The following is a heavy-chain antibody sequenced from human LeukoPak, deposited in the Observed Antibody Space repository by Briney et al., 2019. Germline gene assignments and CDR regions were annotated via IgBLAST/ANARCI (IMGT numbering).Heavy chain of an antibody. J-gene: IGHJ4*02. Sequence: SETLSLTCTVSGGSMSRYYWSWIRQPPGKGLEWIGYMYYSGSTKYNPSLKSRVTISVDTSKNQFSLKLSSVTAADTAVYFCARSSTGSYFDYWGQGTLVTVSS. V-gene: IGHV4-59*01. CDR3: ARSSTGSYFDY. CDR1: GGSMSRYY. D-gene: IGHD3-3*02. CDR2: MYYSGST.